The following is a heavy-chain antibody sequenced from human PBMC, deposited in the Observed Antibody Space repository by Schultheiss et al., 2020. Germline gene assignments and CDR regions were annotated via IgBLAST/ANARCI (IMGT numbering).Heavy chain of an antibody. V-gene: IGHV4-4*07. D-gene: IGHD4-11*01. CDR2: IYITSGST. CDR3: ARGSGDYSDYFEY. J-gene: IGHJ4*02. CDR1: GASISSYY. Sequence: SETLSLTCTVSGASISSYYWSWIRQPAGKGLEWFGRIYITSGSTNYNPSLKSRVTMSMHTSMNQVSLNLNSVTAADAAVYYCARGSGDYSDYFEYCGQGALVTVSS.